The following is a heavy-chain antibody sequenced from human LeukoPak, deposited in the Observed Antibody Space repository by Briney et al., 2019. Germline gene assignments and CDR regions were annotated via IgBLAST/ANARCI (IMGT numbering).Heavy chain of an antibody. D-gene: IGHD3-3*01. CDR3: ARVAGDYDFWSGYYTPLYYYYMDV. CDR1: GYTFTSYD. Sequence: GASVKVSCKASGYTFTSYDINWVRQATGQGLEWMGWMNPNSGNTGYAQKFQGRVTMTRNTSISSAYMELSSLRSEDTAVYYCARVAGDYDFWSGYYTPLYYYYMDVWGKGTTVTVSS. V-gene: IGHV1-8*01. J-gene: IGHJ6*03. CDR2: MNPNSGNT.